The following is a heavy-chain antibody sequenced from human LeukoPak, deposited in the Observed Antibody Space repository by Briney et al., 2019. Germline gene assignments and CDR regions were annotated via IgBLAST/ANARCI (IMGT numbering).Heavy chain of an antibody. CDR3: ARDRYSYGYSYYYGMDV. V-gene: IGHV1-69*04. Sequence: SVKVSCKASGGTFSSYAISWVRQAPGQGLEWMGRIIPILGIANYAQKFQGRVTITADKSTSTAYMELSSLRSEDTAVYYCARDRYSYGYSYYYGMDVWGQGTMVTVSS. CDR2: IIPILGIA. D-gene: IGHD5-18*01. CDR1: GGTFSSYA. J-gene: IGHJ6*02.